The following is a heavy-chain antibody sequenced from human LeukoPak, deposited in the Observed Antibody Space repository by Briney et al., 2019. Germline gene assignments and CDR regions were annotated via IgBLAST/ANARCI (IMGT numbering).Heavy chain of an antibody. CDR2: IYSGGST. D-gene: IGHD4-23*01. Sequence: GGSLRLSCAASGFTVSSNYMSWVRQAPGKGLEWVSVIYSGGSTYYADSVKGRFTISRHNSKNTLYLQMNSLRAEDTAVYYCATGTEEITVVTPCYWGQGTLVTVSS. CDR3: ATGTEEITVVTPCY. V-gene: IGHV3-66*01. CDR1: GFTVSSNY. J-gene: IGHJ4*02.